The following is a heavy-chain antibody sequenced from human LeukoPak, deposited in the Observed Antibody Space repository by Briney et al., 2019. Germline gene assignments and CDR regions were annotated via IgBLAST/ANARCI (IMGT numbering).Heavy chain of an antibody. CDR2: ISSSSSYI. D-gene: IGHD2-2*01. CDR1: GFPFSSYA. V-gene: IGHV3-21*01. CDR3: ARARYCSSTSCYEFDY. Sequence: PGGSLRLSCAASGFPFSSYAMSWVRQAPGKGLEWVSSISSSSSYIYYADSVKGRFTISRDNAKNSLYLQMNSLRAEDTAVYYCARARYCSSTSCYEFDYWGQGTLVTVSS. J-gene: IGHJ4*02.